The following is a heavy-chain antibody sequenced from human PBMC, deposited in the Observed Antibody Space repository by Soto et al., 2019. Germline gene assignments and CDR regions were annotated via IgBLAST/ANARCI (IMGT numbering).Heavy chain of an antibody. CDR2: IYTSGST. V-gene: IGHV4-4*07. CDR1: GGSISRYY. D-gene: IGHD2-21*02. CDR3: ARDLGYCGGDFYPGCMDV. J-gene: IGHJ6*02. Sequence: QVQLQESGPGLVKPSETLSLTCTVSGGSISRYYWSWIRQPAGKGLEWIGRIYTSGSTNYNPSLNSRFTMSVDTSKNSSSLKRSSVTAADTAVYYCARDLGYCGGDFYPGCMDVWGQGTTVTVSS.